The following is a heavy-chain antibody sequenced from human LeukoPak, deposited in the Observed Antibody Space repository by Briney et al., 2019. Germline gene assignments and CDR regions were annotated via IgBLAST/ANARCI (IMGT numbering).Heavy chain of an antibody. CDR3: ARDGGGIAAPYYYYGMDV. J-gene: IGHJ6*02. CDR1: GGTFSSYA. V-gene: IGHV1-69*13. D-gene: IGHD6-13*01. Sequence: VASVNVSCKASGGTFSSYAISWVRQAPGQGLEWMGGIIPIFGTANYAQKFQGRVTITADESTSTAYMELSSLRSEDTAVYYCARDGGGIAAPYYYYGMDVWGQGTTVTVSS. CDR2: IIPIFGTA.